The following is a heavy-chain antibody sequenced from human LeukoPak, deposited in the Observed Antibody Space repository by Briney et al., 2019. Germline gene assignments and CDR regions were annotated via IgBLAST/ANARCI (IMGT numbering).Heavy chain of an antibody. CDR3: AIQIRGVVY. CDR1: GGTFSSYA. CDR2: INAGNGHT. Sequence: ASVKVSCKASGGTFSSYAISWVRQAPGQRLEWMGWINAGNGHTEYSQKFQGRVTFTRDTSASTAYMELSSLRSEDMAVYYCAIQIRGVVYWGLGTLVTVSS. J-gene: IGHJ4*02. V-gene: IGHV1-3*01. D-gene: IGHD3-10*01.